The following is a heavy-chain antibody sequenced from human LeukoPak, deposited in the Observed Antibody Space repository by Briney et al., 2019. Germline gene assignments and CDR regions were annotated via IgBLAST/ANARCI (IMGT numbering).Heavy chain of an antibody. V-gene: IGHV3-49*03. CDR1: GFTFGDYA. CDR2: IRSKAYGGTT. J-gene: IGHJ3*02. CDR3: TRFEDGYNYDAFDI. D-gene: IGHD5-24*01. Sequence: GGSLRLSCTASGFTFGDYAMSWFRQAPGKGLEWVGFIRSKAYGGTTEYAASVKGRSTISRDDSKSIAYLQMNSLKTEDTAVYYCTRFEDGYNYDAFDIWGQGTMVTVSS.